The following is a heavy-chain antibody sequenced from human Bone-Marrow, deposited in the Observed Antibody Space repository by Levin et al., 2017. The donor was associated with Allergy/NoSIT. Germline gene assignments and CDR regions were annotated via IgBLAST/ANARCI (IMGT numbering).Heavy chain of an antibody. Sequence: GGSLRLSCAASGFTFSRNAMHWVRQAPGKGLEWVAVISDDGTYKYYVDSVNGRFTISRDISKNTLYLQMNSLRAEDTAVYYCARDQEGGFLGYLDHWGQGTLVTVSS. CDR3: ARDQEGGFLGYLDH. CDR2: ISDDGTYK. CDR1: GFTFSRNA. J-gene: IGHJ4*02. D-gene: IGHD2-15*01. V-gene: IGHV3-30*04.